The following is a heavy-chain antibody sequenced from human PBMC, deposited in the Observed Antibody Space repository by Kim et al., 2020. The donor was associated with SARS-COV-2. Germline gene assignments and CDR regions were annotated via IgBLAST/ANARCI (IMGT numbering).Heavy chain of an antibody. Sequence: PVKGRITISSTNAKSSVYLRMNSLRAEDTAVYYCARDPYDSSGYGAFDYWGQGTLVTVAS. J-gene: IGHJ4*02. V-gene: IGHV3-21*06. CDR3: ARDPYDSSGYGAFDY. D-gene: IGHD3-22*01.